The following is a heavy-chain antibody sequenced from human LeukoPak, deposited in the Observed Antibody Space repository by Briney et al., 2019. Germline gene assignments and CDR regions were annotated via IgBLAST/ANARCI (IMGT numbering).Heavy chain of an antibody. D-gene: IGHD1-26*01. CDR3: ARARETSYFDY. J-gene: IGHJ4*02. Sequence: SETLSLTCAVYGGSISSGGYSWSWLRQPPGKGLEWIGYIYHSGSTYYNPSLKSRVTISVVRSKNQFSLKLSSVTAADTGVYYCARARETSYFDYWGQGTLVTVSS. CDR1: GGSISSGGYS. CDR2: IYHSGST. V-gene: IGHV4-30-2*01.